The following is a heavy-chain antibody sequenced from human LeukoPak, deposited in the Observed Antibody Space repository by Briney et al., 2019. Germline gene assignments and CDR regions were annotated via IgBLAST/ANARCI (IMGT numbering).Heavy chain of an antibody. J-gene: IGHJ1*01. CDR2: IYYSGST. D-gene: IGHD2-15*01. CDR3: ARGDYSEYFQH. Sequence: SETLSLTCTVPGGSISSYYWSWIRQPPGKGLEWIGYIYYSGSTNYNPSLKSRVTISVDTSKNQFSLKLSSVTAADTAVYYCARGDYSEYFQHWGQGTLVTVSS. V-gene: IGHV4-59*01. CDR1: GGSISSYY.